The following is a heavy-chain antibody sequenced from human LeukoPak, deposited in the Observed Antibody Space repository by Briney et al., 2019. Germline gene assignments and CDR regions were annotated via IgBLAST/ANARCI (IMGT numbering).Heavy chain of an antibody. J-gene: IGHJ4*02. Sequence: ASVKVSCKVSGYTLNKLSMHWVRQAPGKGLEWMGGFDPEDGETIYAQRFQGRVTMTEDTSTDTAYMELTSLKTEDTAVYYCARDRHGDHAGWGQGTLVTVSS. CDR1: GYTLNKLS. CDR3: ARDRHGDHAG. CDR2: FDPEDGET. V-gene: IGHV1-24*01. D-gene: IGHD4-17*01.